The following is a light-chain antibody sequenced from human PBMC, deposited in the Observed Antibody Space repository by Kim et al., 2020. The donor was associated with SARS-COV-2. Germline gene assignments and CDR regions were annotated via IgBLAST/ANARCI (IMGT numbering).Light chain of an antibody. CDR2: GKN. J-gene: IGLJ2*01. CDR3: NSRDSSANHVV. Sequence: SSELTQDPAVSVALGQTVRITCQGDSLRSYYASWYQQKPGQAPLLVIYGKNNRPSGIPDRFSGSSSGNTASLTITGAQAEDEADYYCNSRDSSANHVVFGGGTQLTVL. CDR1: SLRSYY. V-gene: IGLV3-19*01.